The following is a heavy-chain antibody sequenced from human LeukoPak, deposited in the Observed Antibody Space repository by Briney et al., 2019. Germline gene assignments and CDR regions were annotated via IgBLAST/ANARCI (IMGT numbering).Heavy chain of an antibody. D-gene: IGHD4-11*01. Sequence: ASVKVSCKASGYTFTGYYMHWVRQAPGQGLEWMGWINPNSGVTNYAQKFQGRVTLTRDTPINTAYVEVSRLTFDDTAVYYCARAHMTTVTLGDYWGQGTLVTVAS. CDR2: INPNSGVT. J-gene: IGHJ4*02. V-gene: IGHV1-2*02. CDR1: GYTFTGYY. CDR3: ARAHMTTVTLGDY.